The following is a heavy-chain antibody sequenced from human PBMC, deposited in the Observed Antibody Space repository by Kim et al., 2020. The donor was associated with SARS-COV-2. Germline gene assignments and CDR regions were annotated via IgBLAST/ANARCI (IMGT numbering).Heavy chain of an antibody. CDR2: K. J-gene: IGHJ4*02. CDR3: AREDFYSGDY. V-gene: IGHV3-7*01. Sequence: KYFLASVKGRFTISSDNAKNSLYLQMNGHKGDDTAVYYCAREDFYSGDYWGQGTLVTVSS. D-gene: IGHD2-21*01.